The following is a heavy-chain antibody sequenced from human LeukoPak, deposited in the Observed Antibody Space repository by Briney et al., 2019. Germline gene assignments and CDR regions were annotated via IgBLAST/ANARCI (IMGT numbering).Heavy chain of an antibody. Sequence: SETLSLTCTVSGGSISSHYWSWIRQPPGKGLEWIGYIYYSGSTNYNPSLKSRVTISLDTSKNHFSLRLSSVTAADTAVYYCAREEGRYCSSTSCYMFGFDPWGQGTLVTVSS. CDR2: IYYSGST. CDR1: GGSISSHY. CDR3: AREEGRYCSSTSCYMFGFDP. V-gene: IGHV4-59*11. D-gene: IGHD2-2*02. J-gene: IGHJ5*02.